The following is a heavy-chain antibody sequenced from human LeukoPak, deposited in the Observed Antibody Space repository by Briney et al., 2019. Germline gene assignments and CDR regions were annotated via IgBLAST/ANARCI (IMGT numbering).Heavy chain of an antibody. CDR3: ARHSSSSRPNFDY. J-gene: IGHJ4*02. V-gene: IGHV1-2*02. D-gene: IGHD6-13*01. CDR2: INPNSGGT. Sequence: GASVKVSCKASGYTFTGYYIHWVRQAPGQGLGWMGWINPNSGGTNYAQKFQGRVTMTRDTSISTAYMELSRLRSDDTAVYYCARHSSSSRPNFDYWGQGTLVTVSS. CDR1: GYTFTGYY.